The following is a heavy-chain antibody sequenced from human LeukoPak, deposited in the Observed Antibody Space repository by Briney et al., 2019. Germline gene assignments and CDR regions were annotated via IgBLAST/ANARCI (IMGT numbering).Heavy chain of an antibody. CDR3: AREASCTSTTCYFVY. CDR2: INLSGTTI. CDR1: GFTFSGHY. J-gene: IGHJ4*02. Sequence: GGSLRLSCAASGFTFSGHYMSWIRQAPGKGLEWVSSINLSGTTISYGDSVKGRFTVSRDNAKNSLFLQMNSLRAEDTAVYYCAREASCTSTTCYFVYWGQGTLVTVSS. V-gene: IGHV3-11*01. D-gene: IGHD2/OR15-2a*01.